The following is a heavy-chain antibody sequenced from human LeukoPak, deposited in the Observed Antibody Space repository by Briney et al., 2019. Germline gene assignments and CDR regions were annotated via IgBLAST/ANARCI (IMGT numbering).Heavy chain of an antibody. CDR3: ARGRQCDF. CDR1: GFIVSANY. CDR2: IYSGGSP. Sequence: GGSLRLSCAASGFIVSANYMDWVRQAPGKGLEWVSVIYSGGSPFYADSVKGRFTISRDNSKNTVYLQMNSLRVEDTAVYYCARGRQCDFWGQGTLVTVSS. J-gene: IGHJ4*02. V-gene: IGHV3-53*01. D-gene: IGHD4-11*01.